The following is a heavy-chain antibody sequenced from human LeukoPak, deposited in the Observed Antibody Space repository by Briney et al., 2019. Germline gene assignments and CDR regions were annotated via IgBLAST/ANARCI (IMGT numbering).Heavy chain of an antibody. D-gene: IGHD3/OR15-3a*01. Sequence: GGSLRLSCAVSGITLSNYGMTWVRQAPGKGLEWVAGISDRGGSTNYADSVKGRFTISRDNPKNTLYLQMNSLRAEDTALYYCARGWTGDPAPYFFDYWGQGILVTVSS. CDR1: GITLSNYG. CDR2: ISDRGGST. V-gene: IGHV3-23*01. J-gene: IGHJ4*02. CDR3: ARGWTGDPAPYFFDY.